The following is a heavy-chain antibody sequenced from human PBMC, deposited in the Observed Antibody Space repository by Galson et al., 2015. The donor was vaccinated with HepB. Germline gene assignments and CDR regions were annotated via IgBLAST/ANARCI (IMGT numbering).Heavy chain of an antibody. CDR1: GFTFSNAW. Sequence: SLRLSCAASGFTFSNAWMNWVRQAPGKGLEWVGRIKSKTDGGTTDYAAPVKGRFTISRDDSKNTLYLQMNSLKTEDTAVYYCTTSYSSGGGAGYYYYYGMDVWGQGTTVTVSS. J-gene: IGHJ6*02. D-gene: IGHD6-19*01. CDR2: IKSKTDGGTT. CDR3: TTSYSSGGGAGYYYYYGMDV. V-gene: IGHV3-15*07.